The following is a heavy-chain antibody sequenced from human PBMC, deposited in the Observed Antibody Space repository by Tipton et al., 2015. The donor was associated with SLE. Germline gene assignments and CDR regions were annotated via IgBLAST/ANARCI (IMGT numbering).Heavy chain of an antibody. CDR3: ATAMVRGASFDY. CDR1: GFTFSSYA. Sequence: SLRLSCAASGFTFSSYAMHWVRQAPGKGLEWVAVISYDGSNKYYADSVKGRFTISRDNSKNTLYLQMNSLRAEDTAVYYCATAMVRGASFDYWGQGTLVTVSS. D-gene: IGHD3-10*01. CDR2: ISYDGSNK. J-gene: IGHJ4*02. V-gene: IGHV3-30-3*01.